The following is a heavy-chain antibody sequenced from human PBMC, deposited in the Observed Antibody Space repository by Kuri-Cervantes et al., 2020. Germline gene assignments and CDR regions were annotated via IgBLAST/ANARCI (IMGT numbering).Heavy chain of an antibody. CDR3: ARASRGSNSYGY. CDR2: IWYDGSNK. J-gene: IGHJ4*02. Sequence: GGSLRLSCAASGFTFSSYGMHWVRQAPGKGLEWVAVIWYDGSNKYYADSVKGRFTISRDNSKNTLYLQMNSLRAEDTAVYYCARASRGSNSYGYWGQGTLVTVSS. D-gene: IGHD3-10*01. V-gene: IGHV3-33*01. CDR1: GFTFSSYG.